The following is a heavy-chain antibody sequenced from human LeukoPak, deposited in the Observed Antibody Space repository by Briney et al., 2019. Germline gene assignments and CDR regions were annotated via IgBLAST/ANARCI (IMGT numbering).Heavy chain of an antibody. Sequence: PGASLRLSCAASGFTFSSYAMSWVRQAPGQGLEWVSAISGSGGSTYYADSVKGRFTISRDNSKNTVYLQMNSLRAEDTAVYYCAKESGSYFDAFDIWGQGTMVTVSS. CDR3: AKESGSYFDAFDI. V-gene: IGHV3-23*01. J-gene: IGHJ3*02. CDR2: ISGSGGST. D-gene: IGHD1-26*01. CDR1: GFTFSSYA.